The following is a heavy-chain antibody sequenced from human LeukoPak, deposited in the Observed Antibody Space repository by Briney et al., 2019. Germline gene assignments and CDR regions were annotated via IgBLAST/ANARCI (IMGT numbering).Heavy chain of an antibody. J-gene: IGHJ4*02. D-gene: IGHD2-2*01. CDR3: ARDGKKGPATYYFDY. Sequence: GGSLRLSCAASGFTFSSYGMHWVRQAPGKGLEWVAVISYDGSNKYYVDSVKGRFTISRDNSKNTLYLQMNSLRGEDTAVYYCARDGKKGPATYYFDYWGQGTLVTVSS. V-gene: IGHV3-30*03. CDR1: GFTFSSYG. CDR2: ISYDGSNK.